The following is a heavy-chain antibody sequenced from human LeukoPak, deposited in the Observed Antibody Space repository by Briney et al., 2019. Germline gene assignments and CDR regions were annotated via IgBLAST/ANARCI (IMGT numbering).Heavy chain of an antibody. V-gene: IGHV3-30*03. CDR1: GFTFSSYG. CDR3: ARIRDDYNPLDY. CDR2: ISYGGSNK. Sequence: GRSLRLSCAASGFTFSSYGMHWVRQAPGKGLEWVAVISYGGSNKYYADSVKGRFTISRDNSKNTLYLQMNSLRAEDTAVYYCARIRDDYNPLDYWGQGTLVTVSS. D-gene: IGHD5-24*01. J-gene: IGHJ4*02.